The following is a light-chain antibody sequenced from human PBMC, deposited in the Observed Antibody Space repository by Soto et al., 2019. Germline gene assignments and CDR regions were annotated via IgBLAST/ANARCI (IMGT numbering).Light chain of an antibody. CDR3: QQYNNWPMGIK. J-gene: IGKJ5*01. CDR1: QSVSSN. Sequence: IMSPQSPAPQSIYESERSTLSCRARQSVSSNLAWYQQKPGQAPRLLIYGASTRVTGIPDRFSGSGSGTEFTLTISSLQAEDFAVYYCQQYNNWPMGIKFGQGARLEIK. V-gene: IGKV3D-15*01. CDR2: GAS.